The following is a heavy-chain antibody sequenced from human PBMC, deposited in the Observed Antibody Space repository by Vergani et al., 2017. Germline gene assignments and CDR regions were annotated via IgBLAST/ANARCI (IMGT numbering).Heavy chain of an antibody. CDR2: IYPGDSDT. Sequence: EVQLVQSGAEVKKPGESLKISCKGSGYSFTSYWIGWVRQMPGKGLEWMGIIYPGDSDTRYSPSFQGQVTISADKSISTAYRQWSSLKASDTAMYYCARRIEVAGSHKLFDYWGQGTLVTVSS. CDR1: GYSFTSYW. J-gene: IGHJ4*02. CDR3: ARRIEVAGSHKLFDY. D-gene: IGHD6-19*01. V-gene: IGHV5-51*01.